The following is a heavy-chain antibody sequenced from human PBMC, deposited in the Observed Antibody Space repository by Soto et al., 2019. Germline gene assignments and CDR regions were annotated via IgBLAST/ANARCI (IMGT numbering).Heavy chain of an antibody. V-gene: IGHV3-48*01. CDR2: ISTSSTTI. CDR1: GLTFSSYG. J-gene: IGHJ4*02. Sequence: GGSLRLSCAASGLTFSSYGMNWVRQAPGKALECVSDISTSSTTIHYADSVKGRFTISRDNAKNSLYLQMNSLRAEDTAVYYCVMGYYFDYWGQGTLVNV. CDR3: VMGYYFDY. D-gene: IGHD2-8*01.